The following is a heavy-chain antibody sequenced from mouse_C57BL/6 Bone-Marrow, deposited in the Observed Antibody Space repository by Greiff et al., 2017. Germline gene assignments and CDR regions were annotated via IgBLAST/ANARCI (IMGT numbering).Heavy chain of an antibody. D-gene: IGHD4-1*01. CDR2: IWSGGST. CDR1: GFSLTSYG. CDR3: ALTGTYYFDY. V-gene: IGHV2-2*01. J-gene: IGHJ2*01. Sequence: VKLMESGPGLVQPSQSLSITCTVSGFSLTSYGVHWVRQSPGKGLEWLGVIWSGGSTDYNAAFISRLSISKDNSKSQVFFKMNSLQADDTAIYYCALTGTYYFDYWGQGTTLTDAS.